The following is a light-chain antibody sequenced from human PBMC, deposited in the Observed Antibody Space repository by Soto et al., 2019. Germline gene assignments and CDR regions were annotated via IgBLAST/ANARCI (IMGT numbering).Light chain of an antibody. V-gene: IGKV3-11*01. CDR1: QSVSSY. J-gene: IGKJ4*01. CDR2: DAS. CDR3: QHRRNWPLT. Sequence: EIVLTQSPATLSLSPGDRATLSCRASQSVSSYLAWYQQKPGQAPRLLIYDASNRATGIPARFSGSGSGTDFTLTISSLEPEDFAIYYCQHRRNWPLTFGGGTK.